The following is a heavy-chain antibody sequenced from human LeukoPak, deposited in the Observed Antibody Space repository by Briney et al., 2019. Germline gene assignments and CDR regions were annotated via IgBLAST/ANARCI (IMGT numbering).Heavy chain of an antibody. J-gene: IGHJ6*02. D-gene: IGHD2-15*01. Sequence: GRSLRLSCAASGFTFSSYAMSWVRQAPGKGLEWVSAISGSGGITYYADSVKGRFTISRDNSKNTLYLQMNSLRAEDTAVYYCANALRVEGSFYYYCGMDGWRQATTVTVSS. CDR2: ISGSGGIT. V-gene: IGHV3-23*01. CDR3: ANALRVEGSFYYYCGMDG. CDR1: GFTFSSYA.